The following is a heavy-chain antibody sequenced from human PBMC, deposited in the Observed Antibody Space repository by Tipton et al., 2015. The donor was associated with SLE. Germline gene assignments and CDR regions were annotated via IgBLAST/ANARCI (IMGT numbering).Heavy chain of an antibody. J-gene: IGHJ1*01. V-gene: IGHV4-61*09. CDR2: VYTGGTT. CDR3: ARSEGFQLLFQFLQH. D-gene: IGHD2-21*01. Sequence: LRLSCSVSGGSISSGSYYWTWVRQPAGKGLEWIGHVYTGGTTTYNPSLNGRVTISLATSKNHFSLNLTSVTAADTAVYFCARSEGFQLLFQFLQHWGLGTLVTVSS. CDR1: GGSISSGSYY.